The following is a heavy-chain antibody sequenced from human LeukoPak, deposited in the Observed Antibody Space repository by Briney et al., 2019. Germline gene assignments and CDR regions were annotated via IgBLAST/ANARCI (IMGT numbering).Heavy chain of an antibody. CDR2: IIPIFGTA. J-gene: IGHJ4*02. CDR3: ARDPRYYYDSSGYPN. Sequence: SVKVSCKASGGTFSSYAISWVRQAPGQGLEWMGGIIPIFGTANYAQKFQGRVTITADESTSTAYMELSSLRSEDTAVYYCARDPRYYYDSSGYPNWGQGTLVTVSS. D-gene: IGHD3-22*01. CDR1: GGTFSSYA. V-gene: IGHV1-69*13.